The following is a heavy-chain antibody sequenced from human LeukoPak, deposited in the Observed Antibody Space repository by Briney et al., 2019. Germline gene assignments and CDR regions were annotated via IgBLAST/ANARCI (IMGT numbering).Heavy chain of an antibody. Sequence: SQTLSLTCAISGDSVSRSGPGWNWIRQSPSRGLEWLGRTYYRSKWYYDDGSSLKSRITINPETSKNQFSLQLSSVTPEDTAVYYCARDSGYSGSWSFDHWGQGILVTVSS. J-gene: IGHJ4*02. CDR1: GDSVSRSGPG. D-gene: IGHD6-13*01. V-gene: IGHV6-1*01. CDR3: ARDSGYSGSWSFDH. CDR2: TYYRSKWYY.